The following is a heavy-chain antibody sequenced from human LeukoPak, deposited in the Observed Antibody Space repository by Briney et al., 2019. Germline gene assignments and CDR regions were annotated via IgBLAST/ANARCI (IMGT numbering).Heavy chain of an antibody. D-gene: IGHD3-10*02. CDR1: RFTFRSYW. CDR3: AELGITMIGGV. J-gene: IGHJ6*04. V-gene: IGHV3-74*01. Sequence: GGSLRLSCPASRFTFRSYWMHGLRLPPGKGLVWVSSIKSDGSSTSYADFVKRRFTISRDNAKNTLYLQMNSLRAEDTAVYYCAELGITMIGGVWGKGTTVTISS. CDR2: IKSDGSST.